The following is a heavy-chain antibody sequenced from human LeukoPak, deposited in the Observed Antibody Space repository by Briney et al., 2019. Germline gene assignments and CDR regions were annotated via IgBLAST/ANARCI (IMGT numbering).Heavy chain of an antibody. CDR1: GFTFSDYY. V-gene: IGHV3-11*04. CDR3: ARDGGWYYYDSSGKHAPHDY. J-gene: IGHJ4*02. CDR2: ISSSGSTI. Sequence: KTGGSLRLSCAASGFTFSDYYMSWIRQAPGKGLEWVSYISSSGSTIYYADSVKGRFTISRDNAKNSLYLQMNSLRAEDTAVYYCARDGGWYYYDSSGKHAPHDYWGQGTLVTVSS. D-gene: IGHD3-22*01.